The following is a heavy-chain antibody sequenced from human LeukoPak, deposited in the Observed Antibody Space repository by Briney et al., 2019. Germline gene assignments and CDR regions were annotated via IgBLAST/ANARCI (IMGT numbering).Heavy chain of an antibody. V-gene: IGHV3-30*02. J-gene: IGHJ4*02. CDR3: AKDLFAPYDDSSGPYFDY. Sequence: PGGSLRLSCAASGFTFSSYGMHWVRQAPGKGLEWVAFIRYDGTNKYYADSVKGRFTISRDNSKNTLYLQMNSLRAEDTAVYYCAKDLFAPYDDSSGPYFDYWGQGTLVTVSS. CDR2: IRYDGTNK. CDR1: GFTFSSYG. D-gene: IGHD3-22*01.